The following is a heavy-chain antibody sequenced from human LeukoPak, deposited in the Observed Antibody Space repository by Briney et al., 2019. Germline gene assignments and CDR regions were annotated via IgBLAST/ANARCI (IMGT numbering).Heavy chain of an antibody. D-gene: IGHD3-22*01. Sequence: SETLSLTCTVSGYSISSGYYWGWIRQPPGKGLEWIGSIYHSGSTYYNPSLKSRVTISVDTSKNQFSLKLSSVTAADTAVYYCARVSSSGYYLPGVRDAFDIWGQGTMVTVSS. CDR3: ARVSSSGYYLPGVRDAFDI. V-gene: IGHV4-38-2*02. CDR1: GYSISSGYY. CDR2: IYHSGST. J-gene: IGHJ3*02.